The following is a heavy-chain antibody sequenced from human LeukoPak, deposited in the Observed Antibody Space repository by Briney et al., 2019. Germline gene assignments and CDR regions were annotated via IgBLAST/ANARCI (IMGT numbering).Heavy chain of an antibody. CDR2: IYHSGST. V-gene: IGHV4-38-2*01. CDR3: ARGVGYSSGWYVGYYYYYYMDV. J-gene: IGHJ6*03. Sequence: SETLSLTCAVSGYSISSGYYWGWIRQPPGQGLEWIGSIYHSGSTYYNPSLKSRVTISVDTSKNQFSLKLSSVTAADTAVYYCARGVGYSSGWYVGYYYYYYMDVWGKGTTVTVSS. D-gene: IGHD6-19*01. CDR1: GYSISSGYY.